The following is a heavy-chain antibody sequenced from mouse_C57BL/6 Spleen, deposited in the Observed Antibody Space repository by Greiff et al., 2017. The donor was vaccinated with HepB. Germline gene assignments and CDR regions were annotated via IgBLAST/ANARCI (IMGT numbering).Heavy chain of an antibody. CDR1: GYTFTDYY. V-gene: IGHV1-26*01. D-gene: IGHD2-3*01. Sequence: VQLQQSGPELVKPGASVKISCKASGYTFTDYYMNWVKQSHGKSLEWIGDINPNNGGTSYNQKFKGKATLTVDKSSSTAYMELRSLTSEDSAVYYCARRDGYLWFAYWGQGTLVTVSA. CDR2: INPNNGGT. CDR3: ARRDGYLWFAY. J-gene: IGHJ3*01.